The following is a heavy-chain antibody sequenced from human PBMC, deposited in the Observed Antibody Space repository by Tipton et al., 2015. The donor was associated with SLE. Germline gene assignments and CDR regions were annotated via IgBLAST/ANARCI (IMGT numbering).Heavy chain of an antibody. Sequence: LRLSCTVSGGSISSGSYYWSWIRQPAGKGLEWIGRIYTSGSTNYNPSLKSRVTISVDTSKNQFSLKLSSVTAADTAVYYCARGVGATGYFDYWGQGTLVTVSS. V-gene: IGHV4-61*02. CDR1: GGSISSGSYY. J-gene: IGHJ4*02. CDR3: ARGVGATGYFDY. D-gene: IGHD1-26*01. CDR2: IYTSGST.